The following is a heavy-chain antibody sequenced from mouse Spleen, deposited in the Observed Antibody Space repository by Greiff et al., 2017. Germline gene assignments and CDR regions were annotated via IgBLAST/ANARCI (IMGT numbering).Heavy chain of an antibody. D-gene: IGHD4-1*01. CDR2: IYPGNSDT. V-gene: IGHV1-5*01. CDR3: TLLCLGANWDWYFDV. J-gene: IGHJ1*01. Sequence: EVQLQQSGTVLARPGASVKMSCKTSGYTFTSYWMHWVKQRPGQGLEWIGAIYPGNSDTSYNQKFKGKAKLTAVTSASTAYMELSSLTNEDSAVYYCTLLCLGANWDWYFDVWGAGTTVTVSS. CDR1: GYTFTSYW.